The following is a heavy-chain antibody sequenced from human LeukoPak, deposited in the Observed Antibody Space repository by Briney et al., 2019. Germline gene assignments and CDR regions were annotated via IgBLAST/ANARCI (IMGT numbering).Heavy chain of an antibody. CDR3: ARWSIVGATKGFDY. D-gene: IGHD1-26*01. CDR1: GDSVSSNSAA. V-gene: IGHV6-1*01. J-gene: IGHJ4*02. Sequence: SQTLSLTCALSGDSVSSNSAAWNWIRQSPSRGLEWLGRTYYKSKWYNDYAVSVKSLITINPDTSKNQFSLHLNSVTPEDTSVYYCARWSIVGATKGFDYWGQGTLVTVSS. CDR2: TYYKSKWYN.